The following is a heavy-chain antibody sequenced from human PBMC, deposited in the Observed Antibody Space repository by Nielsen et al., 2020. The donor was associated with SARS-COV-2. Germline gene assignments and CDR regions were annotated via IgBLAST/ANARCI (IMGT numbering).Heavy chain of an antibody. V-gene: IGHV3-21*01. CDR3: ASLDYGDSFDI. CDR1: GFTFSSYS. D-gene: IGHD4-17*01. Sequence: ETLSLTCAASGFTFSSYSMNWVRQAPGKGLEWVSSISSSSSYIYYADSVKGRFTISRDNAKNSLYLQMNSLRAEDTAVYYCASLDYGDSFDIWGQGTMVTVSA. CDR2: ISSSSSYI. J-gene: IGHJ3*02.